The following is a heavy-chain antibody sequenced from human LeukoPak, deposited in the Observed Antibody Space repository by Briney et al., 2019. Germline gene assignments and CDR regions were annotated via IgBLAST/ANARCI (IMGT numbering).Heavy chain of an antibody. D-gene: IGHD5-24*01. Sequence: GGSLRLSCSASGFTFSSFSMNWVRQAPGKGLEWVSSIYSTTTYIYYADSVKGRFTISRDNAENSLYLQMNSLRAEDTAVYYCARDQFIHAFDIWGQGTMVTVSS. CDR3: ARDQFIHAFDI. CDR2: IYSTTTYI. J-gene: IGHJ3*02. V-gene: IGHV3-21*01. CDR1: GFTFSSFS.